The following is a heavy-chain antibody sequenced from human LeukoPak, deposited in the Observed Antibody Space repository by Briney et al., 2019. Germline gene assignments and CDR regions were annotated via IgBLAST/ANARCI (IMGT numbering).Heavy chain of an antibody. D-gene: IGHD3-10*01. Sequence: GGSLRLSCVASGFTFSTYSMYWVRQAPGKGLEWISYISESSNTVYYADSVKGRFTISRDNVKNLLYLQMNSLRGEDTAVYYCARPLTIHWYPGFDYWGQGTLVTVFS. V-gene: IGHV3-48*01. CDR2: ISESSNTV. J-gene: IGHJ4*02. CDR1: GFTFSTYS. CDR3: ARPLTIHWYPGFDY.